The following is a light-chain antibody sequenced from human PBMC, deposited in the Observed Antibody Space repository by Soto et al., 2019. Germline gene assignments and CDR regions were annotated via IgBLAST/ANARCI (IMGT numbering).Light chain of an antibody. CDR1: SSDIGGYNY. J-gene: IGLJ1*01. CDR2: EVS. V-gene: IGLV2-14*01. CDR3: SSYTSSSTLYV. Sequence: QSALTQPASVSGSPGQSITISCAGTSSDIGGYNYVSWYQQHPGKAPKVMIYEVSNRPSGVSNRLSGSKSGNTASLTISGLQAEDEADYYCSSYTSSSTLYVFGTGTKLTVL.